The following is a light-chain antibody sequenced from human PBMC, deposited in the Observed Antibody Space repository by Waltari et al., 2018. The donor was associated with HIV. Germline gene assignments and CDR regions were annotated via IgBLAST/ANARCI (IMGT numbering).Light chain of an antibody. J-gene: IGLJ1*01. CDR1: SSSVGSYNP. V-gene: IGLV2-23*02. Sequence: QSALTPPASVSRSPGQSITISCPGTSSSVGSYNPVSWYQQHPGKAPKLLIYEVSKRPSGVSTRFSGSKSGNTASLTISGLQAEDEAEYYCCSYAGSSTFYVFGTGTKVTVL. CDR3: CSYAGSSTFYV. CDR2: EVS.